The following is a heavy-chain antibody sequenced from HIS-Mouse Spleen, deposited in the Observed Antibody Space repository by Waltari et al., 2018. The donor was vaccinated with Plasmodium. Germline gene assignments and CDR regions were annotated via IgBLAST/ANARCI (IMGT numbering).Heavy chain of an antibody. CDR3: ARRGGSYYDCDY. J-gene: IGHJ4*02. D-gene: IGHD1-26*01. Sequence: QLQLQESGPGLVKPSETLSLTCTVSGGSISSSSYYWGWIRQPPGKGLGWIGRMYYSGSTYYNPSLKGRVTISVDTSKNQFSLKLSSVTAADTAVYYCARRGGSYYDCDYWGQGTLVTVSS. CDR2: MYYSGST. CDR1: GGSISSSSYY. V-gene: IGHV4-39*01.